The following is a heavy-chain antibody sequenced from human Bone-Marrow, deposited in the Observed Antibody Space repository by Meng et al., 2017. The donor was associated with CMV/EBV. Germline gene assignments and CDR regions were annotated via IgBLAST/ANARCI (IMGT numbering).Heavy chain of an antibody. J-gene: IGHJ6*02. Sequence: GGSLRLSCAASGFTFSSYAMHWVRQAPGKGLEWVAVISYDGSNKYYADSVKGRFTISRDNSKNTLYLQMNSLRAEDTAVYYCARDLDFAGNYDFWSGYYTDGMDVWGQGTTVTVSS. CDR2: ISYDGSNK. D-gene: IGHD3-3*01. V-gene: IGHV3-30-3*01. CDR3: ARDLDFAGNYDFWSGYYTDGMDV. CDR1: GFTFSSYA.